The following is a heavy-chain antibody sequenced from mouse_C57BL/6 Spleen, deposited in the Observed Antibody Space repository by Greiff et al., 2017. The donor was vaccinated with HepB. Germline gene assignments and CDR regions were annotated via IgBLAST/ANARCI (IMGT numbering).Heavy chain of an antibody. CDR3: ARSDHITPGHSYYFDY. V-gene: IGHV1-64*01. Sequence: QVQLQQPGAELVKPGASVKLSCKASGYTFTSYWMHWVKQRPGQGLEWIGMIHPNSGSTNYNEKFKSKATLTVDKSSSTAYMQLSSLTSEDSAVYYCARSDHITPGHSYYFDYWGQGTTLTVSS. J-gene: IGHJ2*01. CDR1: GYTFTSYW. D-gene: IGHD1-2*01. CDR2: IHPNSGST.